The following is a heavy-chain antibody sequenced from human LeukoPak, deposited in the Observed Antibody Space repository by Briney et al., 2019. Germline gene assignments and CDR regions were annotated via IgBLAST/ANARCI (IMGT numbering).Heavy chain of an antibody. CDR1: GGSISSGYY. CDR2: IYHSGST. D-gene: IGHD6-19*01. V-gene: IGHV4-38-2*02. CDR3: ARDYGTYSSGWYLDY. Sequence: SETLSLTCTVSGGSISSGYYWGWIRQPPGKGLEWIGSIYHSGSTYYNPSLKSRVTISVDTSKNQFSLKLSSVTAADTAVYYCARDYGTYSSGWYLDYWGQGTLVTVSS. J-gene: IGHJ4*02.